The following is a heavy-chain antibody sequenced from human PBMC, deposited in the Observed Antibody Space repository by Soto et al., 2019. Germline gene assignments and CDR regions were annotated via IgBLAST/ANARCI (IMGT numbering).Heavy chain of an antibody. CDR1: GDSLNSGGHY. D-gene: IGHD1-26*01. Sequence: SETVSLTXTVSGDSLNSGGHYWTWIRQLPAKRLESIGYMYDTITNYNPSLKSRVAISLDTAQNQFSLQLHSVTAADTAVYYCVRDINAPGSELPRSPAVGRRTKRVHVFDPWDPGTLVTVSS. CDR3: VRDINAPGSELPRSPAVGRRTKRVHVFDP. CDR2: MYDTIT. J-gene: IGHJ5*02. V-gene: IGHV4-31*02.